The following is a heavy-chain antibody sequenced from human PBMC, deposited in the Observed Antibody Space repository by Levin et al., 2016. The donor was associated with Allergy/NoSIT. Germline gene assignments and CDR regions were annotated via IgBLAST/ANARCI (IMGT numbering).Heavy chain of an antibody. J-gene: IGHJ5*02. CDR3: ARGDRSGGNSGSHSPFDP. V-gene: IGHV4-34*01. CDR2: IDQSGNT. D-gene: IGHD3-10*01. CDR1: GGSFGGYY. Sequence: SETLSLTCAVYGGSFGGYYWTWIRQPPGQGLEWIGEIDQSGNTNYNPSLKSRVTLSVDTSKTQLSLRLKFLTAADTAVYYCARGDRSGGNSGSHSPFDPWGQGTLVTVTS.